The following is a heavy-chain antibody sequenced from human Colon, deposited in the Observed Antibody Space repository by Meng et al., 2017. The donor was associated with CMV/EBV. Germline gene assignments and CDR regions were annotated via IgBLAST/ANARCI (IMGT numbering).Heavy chain of an antibody. V-gene: IGHV3-20*04. CDR1: GFTFDDYG. CDR2: INWNGGST. J-gene: IGHJ6*02. Sequence: GGSLRLSCAASGFTFDDYGMSWVRQAPGKGLEWVSGINWNGGSTGYADSVKGRFTISRDNAKNSLYLQLDSLRAEDTAFYYCSANRGAHYYYYAMDVWGQGTTVTVSS. D-gene: IGHD1-14*01. CDR3: SANRGAHYYYYAMDV.